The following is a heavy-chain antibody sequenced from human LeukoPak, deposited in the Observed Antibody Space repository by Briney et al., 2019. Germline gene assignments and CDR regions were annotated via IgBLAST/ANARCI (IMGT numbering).Heavy chain of an antibody. D-gene: IGHD2-2*01. V-gene: IGHV4-59*08. Sequence: SETLSLTCTVSGGFISSFYCSWIRQPPGKGLEWIGYIYNSGSTKYNPSLKSRVTISVDTSKNQFSLKLSSVTAADTAVYYCAGGAGGDIVIVPTAMGFDYWGQGTLVTVSS. J-gene: IGHJ4*02. CDR2: IYNSGST. CDR1: GGFISSFY. CDR3: AGGAGGDIVIVPTAMGFDY.